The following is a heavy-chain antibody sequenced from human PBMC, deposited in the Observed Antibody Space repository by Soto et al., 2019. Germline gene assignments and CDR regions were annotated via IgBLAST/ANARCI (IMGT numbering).Heavy chain of an antibody. J-gene: IGHJ5*02. V-gene: IGHV1-18*01. CDR1: GYTFTNYG. CDR2: ISAYNGDT. CDR3: ARDSPWVDSSPEFFPMNSFDP. D-gene: IGHD3-3*01. Sequence: ASVKVSCKASGYTFTNYGISWVRQAPGQGLEWIGWISAYNGDTIYAQKLQGRVTMTTDTSTSTAYMELRSLRSDDTAVYFCARDSPWVDSSPEFFPMNSFDPWGQGTLVTVSS.